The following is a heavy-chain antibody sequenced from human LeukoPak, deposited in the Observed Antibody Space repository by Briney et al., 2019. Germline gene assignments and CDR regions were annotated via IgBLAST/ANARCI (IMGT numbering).Heavy chain of an antibody. V-gene: IGHV3-48*04. CDR3: ATPPSIAVAGTVDY. CDR1: GLTFSSYG. CDR2: ISSSGSTI. J-gene: IGHJ4*02. D-gene: IGHD6-19*01. Sequence: GGSLRLSCAASGLTFSSYGMHWVRQAPGKGLEWVSYISSSGSTIYYADSVKGRFTISRDNAKNSLYLQMNSLRAEDTAVYYCATPPSIAVAGTVDYWGQGTLVTVSS.